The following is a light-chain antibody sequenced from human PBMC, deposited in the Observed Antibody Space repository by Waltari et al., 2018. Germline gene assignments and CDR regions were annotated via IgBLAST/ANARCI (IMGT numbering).Light chain of an antibody. J-gene: IGLJ2*01. Sequence: QSALNQPRSVSGYPGQSVTIYCTGTSSDVGSYNYVCWYQQHPGKAPRLMIYDVNKRPSGVPDRFSGSKSGNTASLTISGLQAEDEADYYCCAYAGSAIFGGGTELTVL. CDR3: CAYAGSAI. CDR1: SSDVGSYNY. V-gene: IGLV2-11*01. CDR2: DVN.